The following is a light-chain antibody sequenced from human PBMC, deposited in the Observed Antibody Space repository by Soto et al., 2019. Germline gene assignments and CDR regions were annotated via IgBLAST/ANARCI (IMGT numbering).Light chain of an antibody. Sequence: EIVLTQSPASLSLSPGERDTLSWRASQSVSSYLAWYQQKPGQAPRLLIYDASNRATGIPARFSGSGSGTDFTLTISSLEPEDFAVYYCQQRSNWLLTFGGGTKVEIK. CDR1: QSVSSY. J-gene: IGKJ4*01. CDR2: DAS. CDR3: QQRSNWLLT. V-gene: IGKV3-11*01.